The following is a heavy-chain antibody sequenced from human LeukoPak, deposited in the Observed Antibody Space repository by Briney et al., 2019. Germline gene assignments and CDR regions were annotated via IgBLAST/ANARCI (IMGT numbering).Heavy chain of an antibody. CDR3: ARRGSRGYSYEV. D-gene: IGHD5-18*01. V-gene: IGHV5-51*01. Sequence: GESLKISCTGSGYSFTIYWIGCVRPMPGKGLEWMGIIYPGNSDTRYSPSFEGQVTISADKSSSTAYLQWSSLKASDTAMYYCARRGSRGYSYEVWGQGTLVTVSS. J-gene: IGHJ4*02. CDR2: IYPGNSDT. CDR1: GYSFTIYW.